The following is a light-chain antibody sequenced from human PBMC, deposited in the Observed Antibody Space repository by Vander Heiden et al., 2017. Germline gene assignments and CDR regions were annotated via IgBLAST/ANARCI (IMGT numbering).Light chain of an antibody. CDR3: MQTLQSPFT. J-gene: IGKJ3*01. CDR2: LGS. Sequence: DIVMIQSPLSLSVTPGEPASISCRSSQSLLHSNGNTYLNWYLQKPGQSPHLLIYLGSNRASGVPDRFSGSGSGTDFTLKISRVEAEDVGIYYCMQTLQSPFTFGHGTKVDIK. CDR1: QSLLHSNGNTY. V-gene: IGKV2-28*01.